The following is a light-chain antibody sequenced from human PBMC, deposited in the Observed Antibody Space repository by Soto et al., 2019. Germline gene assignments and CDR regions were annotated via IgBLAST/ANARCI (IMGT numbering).Light chain of an antibody. CDR1: QSIYTY. V-gene: IGKV1-39*01. J-gene: IGKJ4*01. CDR3: QQSYSTPLT. Sequence: DIQMTQSPSSLSASVGDRVTITCRATQSIYTYLSWYQQKPGKAPRLLISAASSLESGVPSRFSGSGSGTDFSLTISSLQPEDFAAYYCQQSYSTPLTFGGGTKVEIK. CDR2: AAS.